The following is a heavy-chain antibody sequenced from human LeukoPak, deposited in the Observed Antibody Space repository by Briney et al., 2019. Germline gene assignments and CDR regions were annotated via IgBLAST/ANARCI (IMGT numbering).Heavy chain of an antibody. Sequence: SQTLSLTCTVSGGSISSGDYYWGWVRQPPGKGLEWIGYIYHSGNTYYNPSLRSRVTISVDRSKNQFSLRLTSVTAADTAVYYCARGGVGATTDWFDPWGQGTLVTVSS. V-gene: IGHV4-30-2*01. J-gene: IGHJ5*02. CDR1: GGSISSGDYY. CDR3: ARGGVGATTDWFDP. D-gene: IGHD1-26*01. CDR2: IYHSGNT.